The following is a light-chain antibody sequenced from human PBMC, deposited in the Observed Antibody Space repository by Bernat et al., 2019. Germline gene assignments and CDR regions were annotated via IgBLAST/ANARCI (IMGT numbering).Light chain of an antibody. J-gene: IGLJ2*01. Sequence: QSVLTQPPSASGTPGQRVTISCSGSSSNIGSHYVYWYQQPPGTTPKLPIYRSNQRPSGVPDRFSASKSGTSASLAISGHRSEDEADYYCASWDDRHVVFGGGTKLTVL. CDR3: ASWDDRHVV. V-gene: IGLV1-47*01. CDR1: SSNIGSHY. CDR2: RSN.